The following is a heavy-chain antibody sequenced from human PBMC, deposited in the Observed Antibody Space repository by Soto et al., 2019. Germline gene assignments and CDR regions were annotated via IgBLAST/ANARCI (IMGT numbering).Heavy chain of an antibody. CDR3: ARDLWGYCGTDCYPLDV. CDR1: GYSISGSY. Sequence: PSVILALTCTSPGYSISGSYWSSIQETTGKGLEWIGYMYNTGSTVYNPSFKSRVTISVDTSKNQFSLKLNSVTAADTAVYYCARDLWGYCGTDCYPLDVWGQGTTVS. J-gene: IGHJ6*02. CDR2: MYNTGST. D-gene: IGHD2-21*02. V-gene: IGHV4-59*01.